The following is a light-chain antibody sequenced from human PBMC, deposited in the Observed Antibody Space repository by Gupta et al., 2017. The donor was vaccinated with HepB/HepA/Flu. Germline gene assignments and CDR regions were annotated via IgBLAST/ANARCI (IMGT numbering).Light chain of an antibody. J-gene: IGLJ2*01. CDR1: SSDVGGYNY. CDR2: DVS. Sequence: QSALTQPASVSGSPGQSITISCTGTSSDVGGYNYVSWYQQHPGKAPKLMIYDVSNRPSGGSNRFSGSKSGHTASVTISGLQAEDEADYYCSSYTSSSTLDVVFGGGTKLTVL. CDR3: SSYTSSSTLDVV. V-gene: IGLV2-14*03.